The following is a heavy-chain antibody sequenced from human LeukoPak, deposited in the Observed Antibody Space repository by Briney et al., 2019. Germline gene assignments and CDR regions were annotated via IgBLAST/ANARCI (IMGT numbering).Heavy chain of an antibody. CDR1: GGSFSGYY. CDR3: AKGLRYFDWLSTGY. J-gene: IGHJ4*02. D-gene: IGHD3-9*01. Sequence: SETLSLTCAVYGGSFSGYYWSWIRQPPGKGLEWIGEINHSGSTNYNPSLKSRVTISVDTSKNQFSLKLSSVTAADTAVYYCAKGLRYFDWLSTGYWGQGTLVTVSS. CDR2: INHSGST. V-gene: IGHV4-34*01.